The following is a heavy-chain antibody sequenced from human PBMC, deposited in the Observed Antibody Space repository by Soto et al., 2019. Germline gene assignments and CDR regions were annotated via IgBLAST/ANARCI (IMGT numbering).Heavy chain of an antibody. CDR3: ARGRDYGDSQDWFDP. V-gene: IGHV1-18*04. CDR1: GYTXSSYG. J-gene: IGHJ5*02. CDR2: IIAYNGNT. Sequence: GXSXKVSFTASGYTXSSYGISWVRQAPGQGLEWIGWIIAYNGNTNYAQKLQGRFTRTTYTSTSTAYMELRSLRSYDTAVYYCARGRDYGDSQDWFDPWGQGTLATVS. D-gene: IGHD4-17*01.